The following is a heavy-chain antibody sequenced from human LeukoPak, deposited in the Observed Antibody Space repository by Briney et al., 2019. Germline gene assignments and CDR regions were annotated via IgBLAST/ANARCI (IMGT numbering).Heavy chain of an antibody. CDR3: ASSDLEWGFGEFPFDY. CDR2: IYTSGST. D-gene: IGHD3-10*01. Sequence: SETLSLTCTVSGGSISSYYWSWIRQPAGKGLEWIGRIYTSGSTNYNPSLKSRVTMSVDTSKNQFSLKLSSVTAADTAVYYCASSDLEWGFGEFPFDYWGQGTLVTASS. J-gene: IGHJ4*02. CDR1: GGSISSYY. V-gene: IGHV4-4*07.